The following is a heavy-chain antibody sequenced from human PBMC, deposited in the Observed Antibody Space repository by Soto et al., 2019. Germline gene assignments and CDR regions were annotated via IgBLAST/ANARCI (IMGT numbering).Heavy chain of an antibody. CDR3: AKDYYDSSGYYYYNY. J-gene: IGHJ4*02. CDR2: ISGSGGST. CDR1: GXTFSSYA. Sequence: LRLSFAASGXTFSSYAMSWVRQAPGKGLEWVSAISGSGGSTYYADSVKGRFTISRDNSKNTLYLQMNSLRAEDTAVYYCAKDYYDSSGYYYYNYWGQGTLVTVSS. V-gene: IGHV3-23*01. D-gene: IGHD3-22*01.